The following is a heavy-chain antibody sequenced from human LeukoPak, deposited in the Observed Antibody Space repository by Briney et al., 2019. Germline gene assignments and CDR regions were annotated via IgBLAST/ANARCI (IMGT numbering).Heavy chain of an antibody. Sequence: GVSLRLSCAASGFTFSNAWMSWVRQAPGKGLEWVGRIKSKTDVGTTDYAAPVKGRFTISRDDSKNTLYLQMNSLKTEDTAVYYCTTPPEDFDYWDQGTLVTVSS. D-gene: IGHD1-14*01. CDR1: GFTFSNAW. J-gene: IGHJ4*02. CDR3: TTPPEDFDY. V-gene: IGHV3-15*01. CDR2: IKSKTDVGTT.